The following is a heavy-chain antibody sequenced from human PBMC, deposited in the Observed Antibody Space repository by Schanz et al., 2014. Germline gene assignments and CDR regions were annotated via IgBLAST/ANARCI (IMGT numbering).Heavy chain of an antibody. CDR2: ISDYNADT. CDR1: GYTFTSYV. D-gene: IGHD6-13*01. V-gene: IGHV1-18*04. CDR3: AGDTYSSSWYGGSEYFQH. Sequence: QVQLVQSGAEVKKPGASVKVSCKASGYTFTSYVIIWVRQAPGQGPEWMGWISDYNADTKYAQKVQGRVTMTTDTSTNTAYLELRSLRSDDTAVYYCAGDTYSSSWYGGSEYFQHWGQGTLVTVSS. J-gene: IGHJ1*01.